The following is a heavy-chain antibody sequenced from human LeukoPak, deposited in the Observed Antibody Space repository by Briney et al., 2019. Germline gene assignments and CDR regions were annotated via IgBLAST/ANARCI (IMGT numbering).Heavy chain of an antibody. CDR2: ISGSGGST. CDR1: GFTFSNYA. J-gene: IGHJ1*01. CDR3: AKDLSSGYYNFHH. V-gene: IGHV3-23*01. D-gene: IGHD3-22*01. Sequence: GGSLRLSCAASGFTFSNYAMIWVRQAPGKGLEWVSTISGSGGSTYYADSVKGRFTISRDNSKNTLYLQMNSLRAEDTAIYYCAKDLSSGYYNFHHWGQGTLVTVSS.